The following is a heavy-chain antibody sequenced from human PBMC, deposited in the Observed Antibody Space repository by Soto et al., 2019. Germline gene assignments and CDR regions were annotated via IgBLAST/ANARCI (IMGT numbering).Heavy chain of an antibody. CDR3: ARVAIFGVVYFDY. D-gene: IGHD3-3*01. Sequence: SLKVSCKASGGTFSSYAISWVRQAPGQGLEWIGGIIPIFGTANYAQKFQGRVTITADESTSTAYMELSSLRSEDTAVYYCARVAIFGVVYFDYWGQGTLVNVSS. CDR2: IIPIFGTA. CDR1: GGTFSSYA. J-gene: IGHJ4*02. V-gene: IGHV1-69*13.